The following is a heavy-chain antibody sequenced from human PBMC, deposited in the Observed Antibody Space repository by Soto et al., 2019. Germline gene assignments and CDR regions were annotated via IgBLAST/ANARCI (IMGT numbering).Heavy chain of an antibody. Sequence: ASVKVSCKASGYTFTNYGINWVRQAPGQGLEWMGWINTYNGNTNFAQRLQGRVTMTTEASTSTAYMELRSLRSDDTAVYYCARGSSPVDFDYWGKGTLVTVSS. J-gene: IGHJ4*02. CDR3: ARGSSPVDFDY. D-gene: IGHD6-13*01. CDR2: INTYNGNT. V-gene: IGHV1-18*01. CDR1: GYTFTNYG.